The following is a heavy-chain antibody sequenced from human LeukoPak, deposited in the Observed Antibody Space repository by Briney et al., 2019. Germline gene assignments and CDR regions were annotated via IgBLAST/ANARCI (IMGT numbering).Heavy chain of an antibody. V-gene: IGHV1-18*01. J-gene: IGHJ5*02. CDR3: ARDRLGAPRRVGANNWFDP. D-gene: IGHD1-26*01. CDR2: ISAYNGNT. CDR1: SYTFTSYG. Sequence: GASVKVSCKASSYTFTSYGISWVRQAPGQGLEWMGWISAYNGNTNYAQKLQGRVTMTTDTSTSTAYMELRSLRSDDTAVYYCARDRLGAPRRVGANNWFDPWGQGTLVTVSS.